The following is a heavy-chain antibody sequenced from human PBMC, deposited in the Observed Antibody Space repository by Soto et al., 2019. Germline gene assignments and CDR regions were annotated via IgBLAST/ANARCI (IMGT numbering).Heavy chain of an antibody. CDR1: GFTFSSYA. V-gene: IGHV3-23*01. CDR3: APYSGYDSHPS. J-gene: IGHJ4*02. D-gene: IGHD5-12*01. CDR2: IGGSGGST. Sequence: EVQLLESGGGLVQPGGSLRLSCAASGFTFSSYAMSWVRQAPGKGLEWVSAIGGSGGSTYYADSVKGRFTISRDNSKNTLYLQMNSPRAEDTAVYYCAPYSGYDSHPSWGQGTLVTVSS.